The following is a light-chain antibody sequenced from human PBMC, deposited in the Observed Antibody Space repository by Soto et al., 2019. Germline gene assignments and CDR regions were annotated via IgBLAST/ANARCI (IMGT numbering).Light chain of an antibody. J-gene: IGKJ1*01. CDR3: QQYMSSVT. Sequence: EIVWTQSPGSLSLSPGQRATLSCRASQSVDTTFFAWYQKKPGQAPRLLIYGASKRATGIPDRFSGSGSGTDFTLLISRLEPEDFAVYYCQQYMSSVTFGQGTKVEIK. V-gene: IGKV3-20*01. CDR1: QSVDTTF. CDR2: GAS.